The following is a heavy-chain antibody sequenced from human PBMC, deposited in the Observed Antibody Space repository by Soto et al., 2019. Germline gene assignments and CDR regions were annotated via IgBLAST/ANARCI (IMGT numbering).Heavy chain of an antibody. D-gene: IGHD2-8*01. CDR3: ARGDSTDCSNGVCSFFYNHDMDV. CDR2: INPKSGGT. CDR1: GYSFTDYH. J-gene: IGHJ6*02. V-gene: IGHV1-2*04. Sequence: ASVKLSCTASGYSFTDYHIHWVRQAPGQGLEWLGRINPKSGGTSTAQKFQGWVTMTTDTSISTASMELTRLTSDDTAIYYCARGDSTDCSNGVCSFFYNHDMDVWGQGTTVTVSS.